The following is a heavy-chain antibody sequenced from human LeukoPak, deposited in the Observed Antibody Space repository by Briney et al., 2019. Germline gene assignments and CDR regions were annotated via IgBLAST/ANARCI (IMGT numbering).Heavy chain of an antibody. D-gene: IGHD3-10*01. CDR3: STLMVRGIINI. CDR2: IQSKTDGGTI. V-gene: IGHV3-15*01. J-gene: IGHJ4*02. CDR1: GFTFSNAW. Sequence: GGSLRFSCAASGFTFSNAWMSWVRQAPGKGLEWVGRIQSKTDGGTIEYAAPVKGRFSISRDDSKTTLFLQMNSLKTEDTGVYYCSTLMVRGIINIWGQGTLVTVSS.